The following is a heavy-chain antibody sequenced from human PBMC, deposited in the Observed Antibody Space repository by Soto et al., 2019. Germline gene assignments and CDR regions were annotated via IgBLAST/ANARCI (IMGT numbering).Heavy chain of an antibody. Sequence: GGSLRLSCAASGFTFSDHYMSWVRQAPGKGLEWLSYISTSGSTTYYADSVKGRFTISRDNAQNSLYLQVDSLRSEDTAVYYCARDAGGRTTSFGHWGQGTLVTVSS. CDR2: ISTSGSTT. CDR1: GFTFSDHY. D-gene: IGHD1-1*01. CDR3: ARDAGGRTTSFGH. J-gene: IGHJ4*02. V-gene: IGHV3-11*01.